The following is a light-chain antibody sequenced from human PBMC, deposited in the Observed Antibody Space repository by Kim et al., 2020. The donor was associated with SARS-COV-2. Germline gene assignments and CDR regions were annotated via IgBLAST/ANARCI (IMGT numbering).Light chain of an antibody. CDR1: SGAVTSSY. Sequence: GRTLTHSCSRSSGAVTSSYVQWCQQHPGSVPTTVIIDDYQKPSGVPDRFSGSVDNSSSTASLTISGLKTEDEGYYYCQSYDDTIVVFGGGTKLTVL. V-gene: IGLV6-57*03. J-gene: IGLJ2*01. CDR3: QSYDDTIVV. CDR2: DDY.